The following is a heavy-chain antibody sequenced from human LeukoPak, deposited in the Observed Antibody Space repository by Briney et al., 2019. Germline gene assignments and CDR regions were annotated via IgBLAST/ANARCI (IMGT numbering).Heavy chain of an antibody. CDR3: ASTTAYCGGDCYSPHDAFDI. CDR2: IIPIFGTA. CDR1: GGTFSSYA. J-gene: IGHJ3*02. D-gene: IGHD2-21*02. Sequence: GASVKVSCKASGGTFSSYAISWVRQAPGQGLEWMGGIIPIFGTANYAQKFQGRVTITTDESTSTAYMGLSSLRSEDTAVYYCASTTAYCGGDCYSPHDAFDIWGQGTMVTVSS. V-gene: IGHV1-69*05.